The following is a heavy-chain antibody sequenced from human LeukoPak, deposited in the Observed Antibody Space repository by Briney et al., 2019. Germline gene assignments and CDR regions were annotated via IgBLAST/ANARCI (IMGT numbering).Heavy chain of an antibody. V-gene: IGHV3-48*04. CDR2: ISDTGRTI. D-gene: IGHD2-15*01. CDR1: GFTFSRYA. Sequence: GGSLRLSCAASGFTFSRYAMSWVRQAPGKGLEWVSYISDTGRTIFYGDSVKGRFTISRDNAKNSFYLQMNSLRPEDTAVYYCARVLPWGEGFDPWGQGILVTVSS. CDR3: ARVLPWGEGFDP. J-gene: IGHJ5*02.